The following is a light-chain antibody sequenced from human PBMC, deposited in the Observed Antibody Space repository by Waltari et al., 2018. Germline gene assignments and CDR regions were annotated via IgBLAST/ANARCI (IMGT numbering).Light chain of an antibody. V-gene: IGKV4-1*01. CDR3: QEYYSAPRT. J-gene: IGKJ1*01. CDR2: WAS. Sequence: DIVMTQSQDSLAVPLGERATITCKTSPSLLYTPVNNKYLDWYQQKPGQPPKLLIYWASTRESGVPDRFSGSGSGTDFTLTISSLQAEDVAVYYCQEYYSAPRTFGQGTKVEIK. CDR1: PSLLYTPVNNKY.